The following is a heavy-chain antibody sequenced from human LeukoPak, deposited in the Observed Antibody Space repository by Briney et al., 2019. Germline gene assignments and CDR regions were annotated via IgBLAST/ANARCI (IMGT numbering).Heavy chain of an antibody. CDR1: GFTFSNYG. Sequence: GGSLRLSCAASGFTFSNYGMHWVRQAPGKGLEWVAVISYDGGNTYHADSMKGRFTISRDNSKNTLFLQMNSLRADDTAVYYCARSPFGGVIVIGDYWGQGTLVTVSS. CDR3: ARSPFGGVIVIGDY. V-gene: IGHV3-30*03. CDR2: ISYDGGNT. D-gene: IGHD3-16*02. J-gene: IGHJ4*02.